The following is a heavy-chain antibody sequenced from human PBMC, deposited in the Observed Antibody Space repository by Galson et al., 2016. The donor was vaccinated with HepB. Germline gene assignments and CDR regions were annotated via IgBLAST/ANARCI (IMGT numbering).Heavy chain of an antibody. Sequence: QSGAEVKKPGESLKISCKVSGYSFTKHWIDWVRQMPGKGLEWMGRIDPSDSYTNYGPTFQGHVTISTDRATNTASLQWSSLKVSDTGIYFCARKGFCSGSTGRADAFDIWGQGTTVTASS. D-gene: IGHD2-15*01. V-gene: IGHV5-10-1*01. CDR2: IDPSDSYT. CDR1: GYSFTKHW. J-gene: IGHJ3*02. CDR3: ARKGFCSGSTGRADAFDI.